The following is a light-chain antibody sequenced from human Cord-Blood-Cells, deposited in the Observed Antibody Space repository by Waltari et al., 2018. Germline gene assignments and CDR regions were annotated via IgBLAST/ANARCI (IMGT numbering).Light chain of an antibody. CDR2: EGS. V-gene: IGLV2-23*01. CDR1: SSDVGSYNL. Sequence: QSALTQPAYVSGSPGQSITISCTGTSSDVGSYNLVSWYQQQPGKATKLMTYEGSKRPSGVSNRVSGSKTGNTASLTISGLQAEDEADYYCCSYAGSSTYVFGTGTKVTVL. CDR3: CSYAGSSTYV. J-gene: IGLJ1*01.